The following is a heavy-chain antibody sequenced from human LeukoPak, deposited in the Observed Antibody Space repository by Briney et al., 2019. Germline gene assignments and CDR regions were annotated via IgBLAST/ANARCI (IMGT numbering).Heavy chain of an antibody. Sequence: GGSLRLSCAASGFTFSSYGMHWVRQAPGKGLEWVAVIWYDGSNKYYADSVKGRFTISRDNSKNTLYLQMNSLRAEDTAVYYCAREGSGSYDFDYWGQGTLVTVSS. CDR1: GFTFSSYG. CDR3: AREGSGSYDFDY. V-gene: IGHV3-33*01. CDR2: IWYDGSNK. D-gene: IGHD1-26*01. J-gene: IGHJ4*02.